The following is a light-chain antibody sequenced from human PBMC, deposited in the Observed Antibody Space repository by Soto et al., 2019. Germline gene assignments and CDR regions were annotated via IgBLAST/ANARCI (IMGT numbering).Light chain of an antibody. Sequence: DIQMTQSPSTLSASVGDRVTLTCRASQTISTWLAWYQQKPGKAPKLLIYGASSLQTGVPSRFSGSGSGTEFTLTISSLQPDDFPTYYCQQYNSYSYTFGQGTKLEIK. CDR1: QTISTW. CDR3: QQYNSYSYT. J-gene: IGKJ2*01. V-gene: IGKV1-5*01. CDR2: GAS.